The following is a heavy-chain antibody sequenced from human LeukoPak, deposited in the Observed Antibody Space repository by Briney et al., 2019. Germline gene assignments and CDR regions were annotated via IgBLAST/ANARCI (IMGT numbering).Heavy chain of an antibody. V-gene: IGHV3-11*01. Sequence: GGSLRLSCAASGFIFSDYDMTWTRQAPGKGLEWISYIDTNSSTIYYADSVKGRFTISRDNAKNSLVLQMNSLRAEDTAVYYCARDRGLCTAWGQGTLVTVSS. CDR3: ARDRGLCTA. D-gene: IGHD1-26*01. CDR1: GFIFSDYD. CDR2: IDTNSSTI. J-gene: IGHJ4*02.